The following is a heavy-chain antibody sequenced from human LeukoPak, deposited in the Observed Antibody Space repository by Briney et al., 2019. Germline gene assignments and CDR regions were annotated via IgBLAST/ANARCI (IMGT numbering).Heavy chain of an antibody. CDR1: GFTFSTYS. Sequence: GGSLRLSCAASGFTFSTYSMNWVRQAPGKGLEWVSFITSSGNSMSYADSVKGRFTISRDNANNSLYLQMNSLRAEDTAVYYCARDIGGSYTAIDYWGQGTLVTVSS. V-gene: IGHV3-48*04. J-gene: IGHJ4*02. CDR3: ARDIGGSYTAIDY. D-gene: IGHD1-26*01. CDR2: ITSSGNSM.